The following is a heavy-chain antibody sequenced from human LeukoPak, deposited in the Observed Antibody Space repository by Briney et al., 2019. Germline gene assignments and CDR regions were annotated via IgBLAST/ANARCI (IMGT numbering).Heavy chain of an antibody. CDR2: ISYTGSA. V-gene: IGHV4-59*01. CDR1: GASLSNYY. CDR3: ARADCSSTSCYAWRDAFDI. Sequence: PSETLSLTCTVSGASLSNYYWSWIRQPPGKGLEWIGYISYTGSANYNPSLESRVTISVDTSKNKFSLRLSSVTTADTAVYYCARADCSSTSCYAWRDAFDIWGQGTMVTVSS. D-gene: IGHD2-2*01. J-gene: IGHJ3*02.